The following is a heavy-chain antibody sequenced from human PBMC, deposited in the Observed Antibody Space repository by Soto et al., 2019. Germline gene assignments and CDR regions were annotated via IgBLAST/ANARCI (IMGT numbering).Heavy chain of an antibody. CDR1: GGTFSSYA. D-gene: IGHD3-22*01. CDR3: ARAPSYDSSGYSDY. CDR2: IIPIFGTA. J-gene: IGHJ4*02. V-gene: IGHV1-69*06. Sequence: GASVKVSCKASGGTFSSYAISWVRQAPGQGLEWMGGIIPIFGTANYAQKFQGRVTITADKSTSTAYMELSSLRSEDTAVYYCARAPSYDSSGYSDYWGQGTLVTVSS.